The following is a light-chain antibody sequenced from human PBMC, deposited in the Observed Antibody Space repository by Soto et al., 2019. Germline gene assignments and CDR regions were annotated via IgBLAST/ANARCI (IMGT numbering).Light chain of an antibody. CDR3: SSFTGARTI. J-gene: IGLJ1*01. V-gene: IGLV2-8*01. CDR1: SSDVGGYNY. CDR2: EVT. Sequence: QSVLTQPPSASGSPGQSVTISCTGTSSDVGGYNYVSWYQQHPGKAPKLVIYEVTKRPSGVPDRFSGSKSGNTASLTVSGLQAEDEADYYCSSFTGARTIFGTRPKVAVL.